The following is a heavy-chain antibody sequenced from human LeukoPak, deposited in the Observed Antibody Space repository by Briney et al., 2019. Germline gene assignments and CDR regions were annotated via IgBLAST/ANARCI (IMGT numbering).Heavy chain of an antibody. Sequence: PGGSLRLSCAASGFTFGSYAMHWVRQAPGKGLECVAIMAYDASFTYYADSVKGRFTISRDNSKNTLYLQMNSLRAEDTALYYCAKDVSTILFDYWGQGTLVTVSS. V-gene: IGHV3-30*04. D-gene: IGHD5/OR15-5a*01. CDR3: AKDVSTILFDY. J-gene: IGHJ4*02. CDR2: MAYDASFT. CDR1: GFTFGSYA.